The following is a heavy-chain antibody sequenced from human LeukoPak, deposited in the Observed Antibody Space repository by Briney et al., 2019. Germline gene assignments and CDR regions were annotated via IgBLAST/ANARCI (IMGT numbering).Heavy chain of an antibody. CDR3: ARDLGTWIQLWTFDY. V-gene: IGHV3-30-3*01. CDR2: ISYDGSNK. Sequence: GGSLRLSCAASGFTFSSYAMHWVRQAPGKGLEWVAVISYDGSNKYYADSVKGRFTISRDDSKNTLYLQMNSLRAEDTAVYYCARDLGTWIQLWTFDYWGQGTLVTVSS. J-gene: IGHJ4*02. D-gene: IGHD5-18*01. CDR1: GFTFSSYA.